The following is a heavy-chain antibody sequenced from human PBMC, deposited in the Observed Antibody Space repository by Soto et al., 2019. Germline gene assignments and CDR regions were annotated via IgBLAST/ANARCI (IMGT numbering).Heavy chain of an antibody. V-gene: IGHV3-23*01. CDR1: GFTFSSYP. CDR2: ITGGGDIT. Sequence: EVQLLESGGGLVQPGGSLRLSCAASGFTFSSYPMSWVRQAPGKGLEWVSAITGGGDITNYADSVKGRFTISRDNSKNTLYLQMNSLRAEDTAVYHCAKPWTEAGSYQPFDHWGQGTLVTVSS. D-gene: IGHD2-2*01. CDR3: AKPWTEAGSYQPFDH. J-gene: IGHJ4*02.